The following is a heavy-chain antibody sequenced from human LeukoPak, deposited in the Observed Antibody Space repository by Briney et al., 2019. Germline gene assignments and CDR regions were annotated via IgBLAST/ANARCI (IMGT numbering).Heavy chain of an antibody. D-gene: IGHD3-10*01. V-gene: IGHV4-59*01. Sequence: PSETLSLTCTVSGGSISSYYWSWVRQPPGKGLEWIGYIYYSGSANYNPSLKSRGTISVDASKNQFSLKLSYVTAADTAVYYCARDNPLYGWGSHAFDYWGQGTLVTVSS. CDR3: ARDNPLYGWGSHAFDY. CDR1: GGSISSYY. J-gene: IGHJ4*02. CDR2: IYYSGSA.